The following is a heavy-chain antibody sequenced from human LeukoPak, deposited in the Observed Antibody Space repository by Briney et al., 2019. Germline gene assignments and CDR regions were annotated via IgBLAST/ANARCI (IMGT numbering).Heavy chain of an antibody. V-gene: IGHV3-23*01. CDR2: ITGSGDRI. CDR1: GFTFSSYA. Sequence: GGSLRLSCAASGFTFSSYAMSWVRQAPGKGLEWVSSITGSGDRIYYADPVKARFTISRDNSRSALFLQMTSLRVEDSAVYYCAKDIRVDGYNFERGADYWGQGTLVTVSS. CDR3: AKDIRVDGYNFERGADY. D-gene: IGHD5-24*01. J-gene: IGHJ4*02.